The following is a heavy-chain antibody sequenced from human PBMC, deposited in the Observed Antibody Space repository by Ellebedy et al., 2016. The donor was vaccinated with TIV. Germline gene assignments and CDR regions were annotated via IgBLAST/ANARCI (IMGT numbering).Heavy chain of an antibody. CDR1: GFTVSSSY. Sequence: GGSLRLSCAASGFTVSSSYMSWVRQAPGKGLEWVSVIYSGGNTYYADSVRGRFTISRGNSKNTLYLQMNSLRVEDTAVYYCARLLYYYGSGTYSHEYYFDYWGQGTLVTVSS. D-gene: IGHD3-10*01. CDR3: ARLLYYYGSGTYSHEYYFDY. J-gene: IGHJ4*02. CDR2: IYSGGNT. V-gene: IGHV3-66*04.